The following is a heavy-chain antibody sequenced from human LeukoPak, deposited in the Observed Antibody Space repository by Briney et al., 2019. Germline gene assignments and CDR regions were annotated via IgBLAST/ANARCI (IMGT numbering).Heavy chain of an antibody. CDR3: ARVLGSSGWYRDNWFDP. CDR2: INPNSGGT. CDR1: GYTFTGYY. V-gene: IGHV1-2*02. Sequence: ASVKVSCKASGYTFTGYYMHWVRQAPGQGLEWMGWINPNSGGTNYARKFQGRVTMTRDTSISTAYMELSRLRSDDTAVYYCARVLGSSGWYRDNWFDPWGQGTLVTVSS. J-gene: IGHJ5*02. D-gene: IGHD6-19*01.